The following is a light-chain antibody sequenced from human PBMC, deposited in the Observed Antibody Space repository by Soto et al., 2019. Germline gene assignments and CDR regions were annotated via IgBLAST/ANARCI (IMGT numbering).Light chain of an antibody. Sequence: QSALTQPPSASGSPGQSVTISCTGTSSDVGGYDYVSWYQQYPGKAPKLLIYEVTKRPSGVPDRFSGSKSGNAAFLTVSGLQAEDEAAYYCSSYAGSNTWVFGGGTQLTVL. CDR1: SSDVGGYDY. V-gene: IGLV2-8*01. CDR2: EVT. CDR3: SSYAGSNTWV. J-gene: IGLJ3*02.